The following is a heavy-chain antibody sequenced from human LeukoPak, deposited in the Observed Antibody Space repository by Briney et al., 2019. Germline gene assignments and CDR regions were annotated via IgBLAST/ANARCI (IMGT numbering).Heavy chain of an antibody. D-gene: IGHD3-3*01. J-gene: IGHJ4*02. Sequence: ASVKVSCTASGYTFTGYYMHWVRQAPGQGLEWMGWINPNSGGANYAHKFQGRVTMTRDTSISTAYMELSRLRSDDTAVYYCARPFEYDFWSGYYQYYFDYWGQGTLVTVSS. CDR2: INPNSGGA. CDR1: GYTFTGYY. V-gene: IGHV1-2*07. CDR3: ARPFEYDFWSGYYQYYFDY.